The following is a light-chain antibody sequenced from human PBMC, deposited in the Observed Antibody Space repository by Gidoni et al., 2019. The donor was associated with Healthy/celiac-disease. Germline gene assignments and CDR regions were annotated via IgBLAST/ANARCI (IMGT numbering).Light chain of an antibody. CDR3: QQYGSSPPGYT. J-gene: IGKJ2*01. Sequence: EIVLTQSPGTLSLSPGERATLSCRAIQSVSSSYLAWYQQKPCKAPRLLIYVASSRATCIPDRFSGSGSGSDFTLTISRLEPEDFAVYYCQQYGSSPPGYTFXXXTKLEIK. V-gene: IGKV3-20*01. CDR2: VAS. CDR1: QSVSSSY.